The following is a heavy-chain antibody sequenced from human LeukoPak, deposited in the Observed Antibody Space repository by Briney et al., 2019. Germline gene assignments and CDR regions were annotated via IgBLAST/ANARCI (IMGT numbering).Heavy chain of an antibody. D-gene: IGHD2-2*02. CDR2: IYTSGST. V-gene: IGHV4-4*07. CDR3: ARDRRSSTSCYTRWFDP. CDR1: GGSISSYY. J-gene: IGHJ5*02. Sequence: SETLSLTCTVSGGSISSYYWSWIRQPAGKGLEWIGRIYTSGSTNYNPSLKSRVTMSVDTSKNQFSLKLSSVTAADTAVYYCARDRRSSTSCYTRWFDPWGQGTLVTVSS.